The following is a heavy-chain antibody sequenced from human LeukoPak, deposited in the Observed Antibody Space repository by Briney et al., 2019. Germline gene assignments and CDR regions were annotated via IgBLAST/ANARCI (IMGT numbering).Heavy chain of an antibody. Sequence: SETLSLTCAVYGGSFSGYYWSWIRQPPGKGLEWIGYIYYSGSTYYNPSLKSRVTISVDTSKNQFSLKLSSVTAADTAVYYCARDRVIVVVPAAANYYYGMDVWGQGTTVTVSS. D-gene: IGHD2-2*01. CDR2: IYYSGST. V-gene: IGHV4-34*09. CDR1: GGSFSGYY. J-gene: IGHJ6*02. CDR3: ARDRVIVVVPAAANYYYGMDV.